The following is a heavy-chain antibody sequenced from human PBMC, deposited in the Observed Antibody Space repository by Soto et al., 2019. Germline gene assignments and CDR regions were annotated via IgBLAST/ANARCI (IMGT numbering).Heavy chain of an antibody. D-gene: IGHD5-18*01. CDR1: GGSFSGYY. J-gene: IGHJ5*02. V-gene: IGHV4-34*01. CDR2: INHSGST. CDR3: ARARAYSYGYGTTPYNWFDP. Sequence: SETLSLTCAVYGGSFSGYYWSWIRQPPGEGLEWIGEINHSGSTNYNPSLKSRVTISVDTSKNQFSLKLSSVTAADTAVYYCARARAYSYGYGTTPYNWFDPWGQGTLVTVSS.